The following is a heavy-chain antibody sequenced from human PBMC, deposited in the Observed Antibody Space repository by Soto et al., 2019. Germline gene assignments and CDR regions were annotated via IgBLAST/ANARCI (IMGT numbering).Heavy chain of an antibody. CDR1: GGSISSYY. CDR3: ARGLRRQLLNWFDP. CDR2: IYYIGST. J-gene: IGHJ5*02. Sequence: SETLSLTCTVSGGSISSYYWSWIRQPPGKGLEWIGYIYYIGSTNYNPSLKSRGTISVDTSKNQFSLKLSSVTAADTAVYYCARGLRRQLLNWFDPWGQGPLVTVSS. V-gene: IGHV4-59*01. D-gene: IGHD2-2*01.